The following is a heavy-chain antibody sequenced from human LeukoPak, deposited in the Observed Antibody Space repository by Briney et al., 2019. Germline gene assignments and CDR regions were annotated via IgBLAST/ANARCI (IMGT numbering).Heavy chain of an antibody. CDR2: TNSDGSST. Sequence: GRSLRLSCAASGFTFSSYWMHWVRQAPGKGLVWVSRTNSDGSSTSYADSVKGRFTISRDNAKNTLYLQMNSLRAEDTAVYYCARDYGGNYYFDYWGQGTLVTVSS. V-gene: IGHV3-74*01. D-gene: IGHD4-23*01. CDR3: ARDYGGNYYFDY. J-gene: IGHJ4*02. CDR1: GFTFSSYW.